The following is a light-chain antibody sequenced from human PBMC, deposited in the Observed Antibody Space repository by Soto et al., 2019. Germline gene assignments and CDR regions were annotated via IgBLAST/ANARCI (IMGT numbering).Light chain of an antibody. CDR1: QGFRTY. J-gene: IGKJ1*01. CDR3: QKYDSAPCT. Sequence: IQMTQSPSSLSASVGDRVTITCRASQGFRTYLAWYQQKPGKVPKLLIFSASTLQYGVPPRFSGSGSGTEFTLTISSLQPEDLASYYCQKYDSAPCTFGPGTKVEIK. V-gene: IGKV1-27*01. CDR2: SAS.